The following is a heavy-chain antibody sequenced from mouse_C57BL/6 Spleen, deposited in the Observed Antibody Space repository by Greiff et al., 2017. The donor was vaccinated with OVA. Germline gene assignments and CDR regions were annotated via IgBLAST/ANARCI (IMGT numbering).Heavy chain of an antibody. CDR3: APSHYYGRDYAMDY. CDR1: GYTFTSYW. CDR2: IYPGSGST. V-gene: IGHV1-55*01. J-gene: IGHJ4*01. Sequence: VKLQQPGAELVKPGASVKMSCKASGYTFTSYWITWVKQRPGQGLEWIGDIYPGSGSTNYNEKFKSKATLTVDTSSSTAYMQLSSLTSEDSAVYYCAPSHYYGRDYAMDYWGQGTSVTVSS. D-gene: IGHD1-1*01.